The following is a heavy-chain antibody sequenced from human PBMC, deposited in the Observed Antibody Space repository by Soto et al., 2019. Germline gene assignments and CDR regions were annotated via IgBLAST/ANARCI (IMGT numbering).Heavy chain of an antibody. CDR2: ISSNGVGT. Sequence: EVQLAESGGGLAQPGGSLRLSCAASGLTLRGYAMDWVRQAPGKGLEYVSGISSNGVGTYYANSVQGRFTISRDNSKNTVYLQMGSLRPEDMAVYYCARRARPDFYYMAVWGKGTTVTVSS. CDR3: ARRARPDFYYMAV. D-gene: IGHD6-6*01. J-gene: IGHJ6*03. CDR1: GLTLRGYA. V-gene: IGHV3-64*01.